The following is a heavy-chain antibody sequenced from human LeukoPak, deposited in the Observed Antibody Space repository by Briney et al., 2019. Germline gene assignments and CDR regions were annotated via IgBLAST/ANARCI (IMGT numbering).Heavy chain of an antibody. V-gene: IGHV3-21*01. CDR1: GFTFSSYS. Sequence: GGSLRLSCAASGFTFSSYSMNWVRQAPGKGLEWVSSISSSSSYIYYADSVKGRFTISRDNAKNSLYLQMNGLRAEDTAVYYCARGEGATTLDFDYWGQGTLVTVSS. J-gene: IGHJ4*02. CDR3: ARGEGATTLDFDY. D-gene: IGHD1-26*01. CDR2: ISSSSSYI.